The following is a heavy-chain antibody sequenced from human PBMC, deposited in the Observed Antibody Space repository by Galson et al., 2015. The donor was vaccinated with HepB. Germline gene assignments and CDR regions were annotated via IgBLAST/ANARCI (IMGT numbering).Heavy chain of an antibody. CDR2: IYMSGST. D-gene: IGHD3-10*01. CDR3: ARDWHTMFRGVPDWYFDL. J-gene: IGHJ2*01. Sequence: ETLSLTCTVSDGSITSYYWSWIRQPAGKGLEWIGRIYMSGSTNYNPSLKSRVTMSVDTSKSRFSLKLTSVTAADTAVYYCARDWHTMFRGVPDWYFDLWGRGTLVIVSS. V-gene: IGHV4-4*07. CDR1: DGSITSYY.